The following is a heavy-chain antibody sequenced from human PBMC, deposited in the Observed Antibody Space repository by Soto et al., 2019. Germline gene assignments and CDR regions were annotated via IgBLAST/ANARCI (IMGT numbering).Heavy chain of an antibody. D-gene: IGHD6-13*01. Sequence: GGFLRLSCAASGFTFSSYAMSWVRQAPGKGLEWVSAISGSGGSTYYADSVKGRFTISRDNSKNTLYLQMNSLRAEDTAVYYCAKVRSSWYSEGYFDYWGQGTLVTVSS. V-gene: IGHV3-23*01. J-gene: IGHJ4*02. CDR3: AKVRSSWYSEGYFDY. CDR2: ISGSGGST. CDR1: GFTFSSYA.